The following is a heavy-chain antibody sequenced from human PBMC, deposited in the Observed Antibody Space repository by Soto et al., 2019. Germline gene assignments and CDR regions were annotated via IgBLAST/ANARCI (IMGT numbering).Heavy chain of an antibody. Sequence: PKISCQASGYSFSSSWIGWVRQMPGKGLEWMGIIDPNDSQTIYSPSFQGQVTISADKSIDTAYLQWSSLKTSDTAMYYCARHAGNSWKGDYFDYWGQGALVTVPQ. CDR1: GYSFSSSW. CDR3: ARHAGNSWKGDYFDY. D-gene: IGHD6-13*01. J-gene: IGHJ4*02. V-gene: IGHV5-51*01. CDR2: IDPNDSQT.